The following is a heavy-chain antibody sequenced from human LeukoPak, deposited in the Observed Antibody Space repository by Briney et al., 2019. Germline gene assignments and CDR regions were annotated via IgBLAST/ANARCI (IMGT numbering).Heavy chain of an antibody. CDR1: GCTISGYY. J-gene: IGHJ5*02. CDR3: ARGSQPAAASFDP. V-gene: IGHV4-59*01. Sequence: AETLTLTCTASGCTISGYYRSWIRQPPGKGLEWIGYIYYSGTTKYNPSRKSRVTISVDTSKDQFSLKLSSVTAADTAVYYCARGSQPAAASFDPWGQGTLVTVSS. D-gene: IGHD2-2*01. CDR2: IYYSGTT.